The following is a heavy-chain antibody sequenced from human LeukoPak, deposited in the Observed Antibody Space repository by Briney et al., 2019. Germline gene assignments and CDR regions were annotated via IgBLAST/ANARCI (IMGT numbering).Heavy chain of an antibody. Sequence: PGGSLRLSCAASGFTLSTYWMHWLRQSPGEGLVWVSRINSDGSSSAYADSVKGRFTISRDNAKNTLSLQMNSLRAEDTAVYYCARDPDSYRSGAYYSFFDYWGQGILVTVSS. V-gene: IGHV3-74*01. CDR2: INSDGSSS. CDR3: ARDPDSYRSGAYYSFFDY. CDR1: GFTLSTYW. J-gene: IGHJ4*02. D-gene: IGHD6-19*01.